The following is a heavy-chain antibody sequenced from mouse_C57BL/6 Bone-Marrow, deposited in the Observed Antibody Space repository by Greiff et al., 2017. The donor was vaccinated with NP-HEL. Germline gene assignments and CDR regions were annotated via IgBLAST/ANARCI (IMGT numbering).Heavy chain of an antibody. D-gene: IGHD3-2*01. CDR2: MRNKANGYTT. Sequence: KLEESGGGLVQPGGSLSLSCAAPGFTSPDYYISWVRQPLGKALEWLGFMRNKANGYTTEYSASVKGRFTIPRDNSQSILYLQMNALRAEDSATYYCARYKVDSYWYFDVWGTGTTVTVSS. CDR1: GFTSPDYY. J-gene: IGHJ1*03. CDR3: ARYKVDSYWYFDV. V-gene: IGHV7-3*01.